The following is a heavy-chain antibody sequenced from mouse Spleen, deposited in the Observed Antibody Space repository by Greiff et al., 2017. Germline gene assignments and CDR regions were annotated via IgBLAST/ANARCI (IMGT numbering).Heavy chain of an antibody. J-gene: IGHJ3*01. CDR2: ISSGGGST. Sequence: EVKLVESGGGLVKLGGSLKLSCAASGFTFSSYYMSWVRQTPEKRLEWVATISSGGGSTYYPDSVKGRFTISRDNAKNTLYLQMSSLNSEDTAVYYCAREGGAWFAYWGQGTLVTVSA. CDR3: AREGGAWFAY. CDR1: GFTFSSYY. V-gene: IGHV5-6-4*01.